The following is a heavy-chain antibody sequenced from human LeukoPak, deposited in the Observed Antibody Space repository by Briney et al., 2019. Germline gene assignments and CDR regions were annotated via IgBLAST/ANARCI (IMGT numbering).Heavy chain of an antibody. CDR2: ISSSSSYM. CDR1: GFSFSTYS. CDR3: ARDRDYGDH. J-gene: IGHJ4*02. Sequence: PGGSLRLSCAASGFSFSTYSMNWVRQAPGKGLEWVSCISSSSSYMYCADSVKGRFTISRDNAKNSLYLQMNSLRAEDTAVYYCARDRDYGDHWGQGTLVTVSS. V-gene: IGHV3-21*01.